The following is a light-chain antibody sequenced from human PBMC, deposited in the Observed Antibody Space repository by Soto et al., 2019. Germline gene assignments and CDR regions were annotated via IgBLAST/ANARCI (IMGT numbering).Light chain of an antibody. CDR2: KMS. CDR1: QSLVHSDGIAY. CDR3: MQGTHWPIT. Sequence: DVVITQSPLSLPVTLGQPASVSCRSNQSLVHSDGIAYFSWFQQRTGRAPRRLIYKMSNRDSGVPARFSGSGSGTDFALKISWVEAEDVGVYYCMQGTHWPITFGQGTRLEIK. V-gene: IGKV2-30*02. J-gene: IGKJ5*01.